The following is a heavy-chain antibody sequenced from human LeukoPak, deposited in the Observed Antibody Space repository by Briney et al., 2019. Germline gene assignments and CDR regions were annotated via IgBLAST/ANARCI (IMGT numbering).Heavy chain of an antibody. CDR2: IYYSGCT. Sequence: SETLSLTCAVSGGSITSSNWWTWVRQPPGKGLEWIGEIYYSGCTNYNPSLKSRVTISMDKSKNQFSLELTSVTAADTAMYYCAREYGSSHGFDPWGQGTLVTVSS. V-gene: IGHV4-4*02. J-gene: IGHJ5*02. CDR3: AREYGSSHGFDP. D-gene: IGHD6-13*01. CDR1: GGSITSSNW.